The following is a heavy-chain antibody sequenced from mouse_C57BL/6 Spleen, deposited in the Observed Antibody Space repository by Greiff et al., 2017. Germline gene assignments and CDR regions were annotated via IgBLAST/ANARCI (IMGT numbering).Heavy chain of an antibody. D-gene: IGHD1-1*01. J-gene: IGHJ3*01. Sequence: VQLQQSGPELVKPGASVKISCKASGYSFTDYNMNWVKQSNGQSLEWIGVINPNYGTTSYNQKFKGKATLTVDQSSSTAYMQLNSLTSEDSAVYYCSRDFYYGSSYPWFAYWGQGTLVTVSA. V-gene: IGHV1-39*01. CDR3: SRDFYYGSSYPWFAY. CDR2: INPNYGTT. CDR1: GYSFTDYN.